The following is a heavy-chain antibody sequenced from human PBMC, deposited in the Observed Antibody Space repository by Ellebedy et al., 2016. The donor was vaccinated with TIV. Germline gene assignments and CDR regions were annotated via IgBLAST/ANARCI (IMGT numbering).Heavy chain of an antibody. CDR3: AREGVCSSTSCFLGYYGMDV. CDR1: GFTFSDYY. V-gene: IGHV3-11*04. Sequence: GGSLRLSCAASGFTFSDYYMSWIRQAPGKGLEWVSYISSSGSTIYYADSVKGRFTISRDNAKNSLYLQMNSLRAEDTAVYYCAREGVCSSTSCFLGYYGMDVWGQGTTVTVSS. J-gene: IGHJ6*02. CDR2: ISSSGSTI. D-gene: IGHD2-2*01.